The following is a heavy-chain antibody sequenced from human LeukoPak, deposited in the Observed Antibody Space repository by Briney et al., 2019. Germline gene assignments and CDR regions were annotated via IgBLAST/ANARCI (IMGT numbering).Heavy chain of an antibody. CDR2: IYYSGST. D-gene: IGHD5-18*01. CDR3: ARLGIVEAMVFNYYYGMDV. CDR1: GGSISSSSYY. V-gene: IGHV4-39*01. J-gene: IGHJ6*02. Sequence: SETLSLTCTVSGGSISSSSYYWGWIRQPPGKGLEWIGSIYYSGSTYYNPSLKSRVTISVDTSKNQFSLELSSVTAADAAVYYCARLGIVEAMVFNYYYGMDVWGQGTTVTVSS.